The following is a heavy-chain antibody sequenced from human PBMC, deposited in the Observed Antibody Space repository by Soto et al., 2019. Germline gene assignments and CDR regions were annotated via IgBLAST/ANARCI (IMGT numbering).Heavy chain of an antibody. CDR2: VNPILSMS. J-gene: IGHJ4*02. D-gene: IGHD3-10*01. Sequence: QVQLVQSGAEVKRPGSSVKVSCKASGDTFNFYSINWVRQAPGLGLEWMGRVNPILSMSNYAQRFQGRVTMTADKSTSTADMELSGLRSEDTAIYYCVASYGSGYRDFDFWGQGALVNVSS. CDR1: GDTFNFYS. CDR3: VASYGSGYRDFDF. V-gene: IGHV1-69*04.